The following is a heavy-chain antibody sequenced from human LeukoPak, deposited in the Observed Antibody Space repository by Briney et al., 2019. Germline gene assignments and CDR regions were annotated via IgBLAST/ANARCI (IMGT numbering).Heavy chain of an antibody. CDR3: ASVDYDILTGYYFDY. CDR2: IYYSGST. CDR1: GGSISSYT. Sequence: SETLSLTCTVSGGSISSYTWSWIRQPPGKGLEWIGYIYYSGSTNYNPSLKSRVTISVDTSKNQFSLKLSSVTAADTAVYYCASVDYDILTGYYFDYWGQGTLVTVSS. J-gene: IGHJ4*02. D-gene: IGHD3-9*01. V-gene: IGHV4-59*01.